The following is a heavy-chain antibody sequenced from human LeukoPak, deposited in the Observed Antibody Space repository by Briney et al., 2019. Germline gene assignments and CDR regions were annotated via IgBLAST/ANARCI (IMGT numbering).Heavy chain of an antibody. Sequence: GESLKISCKRSGYSLTRYWMGWVRQMPGKGLEWMGIIYPGDSDTRYSPSFQGQVTISADKTISTAYLQWSSLKASDTAMYYCARLSGVDKYDPFDYWGQGTLVTVSS. V-gene: IGHV5-51*01. CDR3: ARLSGVDKYDPFDY. CDR2: IYPGDSDT. J-gene: IGHJ4*02. D-gene: IGHD1-1*01. CDR1: GYSLTRYW.